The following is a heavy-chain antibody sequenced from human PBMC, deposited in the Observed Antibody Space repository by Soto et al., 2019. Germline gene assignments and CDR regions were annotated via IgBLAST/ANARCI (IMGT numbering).Heavy chain of an antibody. CDR2: IYPGDSDT. CDR3: ARIGDSHYVMDV. Sequence: GESMKISCKGSGYSFTTHWIGWVRHMPGKGLEWMGIIYPGDSDTTYSPSFQGQVTISADKSISTAYLQWSSLKASDTAMYYCARIGDSHYVMDVWGQGTTVTVSS. V-gene: IGHV5-51*01. J-gene: IGHJ6*02. D-gene: IGHD3-16*01. CDR1: GYSFTTHW.